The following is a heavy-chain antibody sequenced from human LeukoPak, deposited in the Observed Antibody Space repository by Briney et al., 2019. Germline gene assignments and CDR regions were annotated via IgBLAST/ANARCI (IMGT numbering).Heavy chain of an antibody. CDR2: IWYDGSNK. CDR1: GFTFSSYG. CDR3: ATDRGYYDSSVPFDY. J-gene: IGHJ4*02. V-gene: IGHV3-33*01. D-gene: IGHD3-22*01. Sequence: PGGSLRLSCAASGFTFSSYGMHWVRQAPGKGLEWVAVIWYDGSNKYYADSVKGRFTISRDNSKNTLYLQMNSLRAEDTAVYYCATDRGYYDSSVPFDYWGQGTLVTVSS.